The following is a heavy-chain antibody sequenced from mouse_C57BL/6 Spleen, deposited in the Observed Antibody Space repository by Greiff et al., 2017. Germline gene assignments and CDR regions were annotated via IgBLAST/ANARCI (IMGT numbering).Heavy chain of an antibody. V-gene: IGHV3-6*01. CDR1: GYSITSGYY. CDR2: ISYDGSN. J-gene: IGHJ2*01. CDR3: ATRGDY. Sequence: ESGPGLVKPSQSLSLTCSVTGYSITSGYYWNWIRRSPGNKLEWMGYISYDGSNKSTPSLKNPISITRATSKNQYFLKMNSVTSDDTATYYCATRGDYWGQGTTLTVSS.